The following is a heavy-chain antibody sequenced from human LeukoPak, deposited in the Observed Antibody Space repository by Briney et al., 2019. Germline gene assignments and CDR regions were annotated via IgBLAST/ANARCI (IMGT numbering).Heavy chain of an antibody. Sequence: SETLSLTCTVSGGSVSSGGYYWSWIRQPPGKGLEWIGYIYNSGSTNYNPSLKSRVTLSVDTSKSQFSLKLSSVTAADTALYYCAQVHLGGSNSMDVWGQGTTVTVSS. J-gene: IGHJ6*02. CDR2: IYNSGST. D-gene: IGHD3-16*01. CDR3: AQVHLGGSNSMDV. CDR1: GGSVSSGGYY. V-gene: IGHV4-61*08.